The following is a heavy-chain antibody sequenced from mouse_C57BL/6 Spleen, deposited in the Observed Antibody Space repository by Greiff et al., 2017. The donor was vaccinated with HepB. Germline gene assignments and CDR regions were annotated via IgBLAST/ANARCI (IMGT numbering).Heavy chain of an antibody. CDR2: ISYDGSN. CDR1: GYSITSGYY. V-gene: IGHV3-6*01. D-gene: IGHD1-1*01. CDR3: ARAGDYCGSYFDY. Sequence: EVQVVESGPGLVKPSQSLSLTCSVTGYSITSGYYWNWIRQFPGNKLEWMGYISYDGSNNYNPSLKNRIAITHDTAKNQFFLKLNSVTTEDTATYCCARAGDYCGSYFDYWGQGTTLTVSS. J-gene: IGHJ2*01.